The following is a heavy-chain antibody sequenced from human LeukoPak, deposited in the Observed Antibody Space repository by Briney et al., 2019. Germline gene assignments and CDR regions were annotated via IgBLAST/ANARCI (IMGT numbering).Heavy chain of an antibody. CDR2: IYYSGST. J-gene: IGHJ4*02. V-gene: IGHV4-39*01. CDR1: GGSISSSSYY. Sequence: SETLSLTCTVSGGSISSSSYYWGWIRQPPGKGLEWIGSIYYSGSTYYNPSLKSRVTISVDTSKNQFSLKLSSVTAADTAVYYCARPSGYGSSWYEYWGQGTLVTVSS. CDR3: ARPSGYGSSWYEY. D-gene: IGHD6-13*01.